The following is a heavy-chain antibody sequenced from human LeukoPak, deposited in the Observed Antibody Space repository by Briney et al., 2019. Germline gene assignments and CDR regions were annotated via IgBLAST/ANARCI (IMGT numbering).Heavy chain of an antibody. CDR1: GFTLSVYW. Sequence: GGSLRLSCAASGFTLSVYWMHWVRQTPGKGLVWVSRINADGSITNYADSVKGRFTISRDNGRNKLSLQMNSLRAEDTAVYYCARDSYEDPATSFGVVTPLDYWGQGTLVTVSS. V-gene: IGHV3-74*01. J-gene: IGHJ4*02. CDR3: ARDSYEDPATSFGVVTPLDY. D-gene: IGHD3-3*01. CDR2: INADGSIT.